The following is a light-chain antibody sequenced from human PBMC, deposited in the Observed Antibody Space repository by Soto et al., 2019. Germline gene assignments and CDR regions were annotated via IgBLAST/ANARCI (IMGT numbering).Light chain of an antibody. V-gene: IGKV3-11*01. Sequence: EIVLTQSPATLSLSPGESATLSCRASQNINTYLAWYQQKPGQPPRLLMFDASNRASGTPARFSGTGSGTDFTLTISSLEPEDFGVYYCQQRTDWPPLTFGGGTSVQIK. CDR3: QQRTDWPPLT. CDR1: QNINTY. J-gene: IGKJ4*01. CDR2: DAS.